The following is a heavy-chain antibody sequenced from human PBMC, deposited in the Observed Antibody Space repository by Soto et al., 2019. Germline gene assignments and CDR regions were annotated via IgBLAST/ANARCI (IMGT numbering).Heavy chain of an antibody. V-gene: IGHV3-30-3*01. D-gene: IGHD6-6*01. Sequence: GGSLRLSCAASGFTFSSYAMHWVRRAPGKGLEWVAVISYDGSNKYYADSVKGRFTISRDNSKNTLYLQMNSLRAEDTAVYYCARDWEYSSLNQYYYYGMDVWGQGTTVTVSS. CDR2: ISYDGSNK. J-gene: IGHJ6*02. CDR3: ARDWEYSSLNQYYYYGMDV. CDR1: GFTFSSYA.